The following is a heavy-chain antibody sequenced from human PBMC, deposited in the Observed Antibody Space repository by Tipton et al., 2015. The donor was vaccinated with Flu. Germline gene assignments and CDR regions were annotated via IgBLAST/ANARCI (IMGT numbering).Heavy chain of an antibody. V-gene: IGHV4-31*02. J-gene: IGHJ4*02. D-gene: IGHD5-18*01. CDR3: ARDEDTSMGTH. CDR2: IHYSGST. Sequence: GASISSGGYYWSWIRQHPGKGLEWIGYIHYSGSTYYNPSLRSRVTISVDTSKNQFSLNLSSLTAANTAVYYCARDEDTSMGTHWGQGTLVTVSS. CDR1: GASISSGGYY.